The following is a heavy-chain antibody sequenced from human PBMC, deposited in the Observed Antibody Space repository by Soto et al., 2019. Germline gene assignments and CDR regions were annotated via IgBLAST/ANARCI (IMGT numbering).Heavy chain of an antibody. V-gene: IGHV1-69*12. D-gene: IGHD3-10*01. CDR2: IIPIFGTA. CDR3: ARGDYGSGSTLDY. J-gene: IGHJ4*02. CDR1: GGTFSSYA. Sequence: QVQLVQSGAEVKKPGSSVKVSCKASGGTFSSYAISWVRQAPGQGLEWMGGIIPIFGTANYAQKFQGSVTITADESTSTPYMELSSLRFEDTAVYYCARGDYGSGSTLDYWGQGTLVIVSS.